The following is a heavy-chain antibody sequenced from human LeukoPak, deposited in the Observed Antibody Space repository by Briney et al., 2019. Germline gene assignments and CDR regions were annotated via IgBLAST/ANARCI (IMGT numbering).Heavy chain of an antibody. CDR2: ISYNGNT. Sequence: SETLSLTCTVSGGSINNYYWSWIRQPPGKRLEWIGYISYNGNTDYNPSLKSRATISLETSKNQLSLKLTSVTAADTAFYYCARDLYYYFSGTYWGLDFWGRGTLVTVSS. CDR3: ARDLYYYFSGTYWGLDF. CDR1: GGSINNYY. D-gene: IGHD3-10*01. J-gene: IGHJ4*02. V-gene: IGHV4-59*01.